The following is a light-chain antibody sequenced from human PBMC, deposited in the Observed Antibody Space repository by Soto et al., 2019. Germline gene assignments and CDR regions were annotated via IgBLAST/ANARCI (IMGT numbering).Light chain of an antibody. CDR1: QTISSY. V-gene: IGKV1-39*01. CDR2: ASS. Sequence: DIQITQSPSSLSASVGDRVTITCRASQTISSYLNWYQQKPGKAPKLLIYASSSLQSGVPSRFSGSGSGTDFTLTISNLQPEDFATYYCQQSYSTPITFGQGTRLEIK. J-gene: IGKJ5*01. CDR3: QQSYSTPIT.